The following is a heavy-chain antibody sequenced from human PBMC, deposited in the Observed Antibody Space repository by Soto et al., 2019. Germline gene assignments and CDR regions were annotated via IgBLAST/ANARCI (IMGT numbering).Heavy chain of an antibody. V-gene: IGHV1-8*01. Sequence: ASVKVSCKASGYTFTSYDINWVRQATGQGLEWMGWMNPNRGNTGYAQKFQGGVTVTRNTSISTAYMELSSLRSEDTAVYYCAREALFGVAMDWGQGTLVTVSS. J-gene: IGHJ4*02. CDR1: GYTFTSYD. D-gene: IGHD3-3*01. CDR3: AREALFGVAMD. CDR2: MNPNRGNT.